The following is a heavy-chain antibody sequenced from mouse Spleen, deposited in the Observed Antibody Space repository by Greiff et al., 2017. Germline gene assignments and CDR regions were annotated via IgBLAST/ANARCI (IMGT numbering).Heavy chain of an antibody. Sequence: QVQLQQSGAELVRPGTSVKVSCKASGYAFTNYLIEWVKQRPGQGLEWIGVINPGSGGTNYNEKFKGKATFTADTSSNTAYMQLSSLTTEDSAIYYCARGGPLYFDYWGQGTTLTVSS. CDR3: ARGGPLYFDY. V-gene: IGHV1-54*02. J-gene: IGHJ2*01. CDR2: INPGSGGT. CDR1: GYAFTNYL.